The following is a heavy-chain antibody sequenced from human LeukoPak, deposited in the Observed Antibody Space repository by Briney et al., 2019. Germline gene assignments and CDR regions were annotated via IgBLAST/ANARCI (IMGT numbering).Heavy chain of an antibody. CDR1: GYTFTSYY. CDR2: INPNSGGT. V-gene: IGHV1-2*06. J-gene: IGHJ4*02. CDR3: ARVSPYYDSSGYND. D-gene: IGHD3-22*01. Sequence: GASVKVSCKASGYTFTSYYMHWVRQAPGQGLEWMGRINPNSGGTNYAQKFQGRVTMTRDTSISTAYMELSRLRSDDTAVYYCARVSPYYDSSGYNDWGQGTLVTVSS.